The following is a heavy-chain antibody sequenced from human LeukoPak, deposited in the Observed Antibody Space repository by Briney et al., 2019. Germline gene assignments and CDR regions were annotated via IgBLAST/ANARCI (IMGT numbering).Heavy chain of an antibody. J-gene: IGHJ6*02. CDR1: GFTFSSYS. CDR2: VSSFSDTI. V-gene: IGHV3-48*04. CDR3: TRDLMDYDVSTGLHHYYMDV. D-gene: IGHD3-9*01. Sequence: GGSLRLSCVASGFTFSSYSISWIRQAPGKGLEWVSFVSSFSDTIEYADSVKGRFTIARDNAENSVSLQMNTLRVEDTAVYYCTRDLMDYDVSTGLHHYYMDVWGQGTTVTVSS.